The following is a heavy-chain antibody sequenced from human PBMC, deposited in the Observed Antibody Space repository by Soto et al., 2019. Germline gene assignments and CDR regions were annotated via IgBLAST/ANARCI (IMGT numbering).Heavy chain of an antibody. J-gene: IGHJ4*02. V-gene: IGHV4-34*01. CDR2: INHSGST. Sequence: QVQLQQWGAGLLKPSETLSLTCAVSGGCFSGYYWTWIRQPPGTGLEWLGEINHSGSTNYNPSLKSRVTISVDTSKNQFSLKLTSVTAADTAVYYCARDKITGLFDYWGQGTLVTVSS. D-gene: IGHD2-8*02. CDR1: GGCFSGYY. CDR3: ARDKITGLFDY.